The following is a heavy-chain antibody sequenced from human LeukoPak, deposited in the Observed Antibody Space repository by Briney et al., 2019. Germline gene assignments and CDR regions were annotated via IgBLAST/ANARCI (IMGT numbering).Heavy chain of an antibody. J-gene: IGHJ6*02. CDR3: ARGRRVRSGSYYYYYYGMEV. CDR1: RGSFSGYY. CDR2: INHSGST. Sequence: LETLSLTCAVCRGSFSGYYWSWIRQPPGKGLQWIGKINHSGSTNYSPSLKSRVTISVDTSKTQFSLKLSSVTAADTAVYYCARGRRVRSGSYYYYYYGMEVWGQGTTVTVSS. D-gene: IGHD3-10*01. V-gene: IGHV4-34*01.